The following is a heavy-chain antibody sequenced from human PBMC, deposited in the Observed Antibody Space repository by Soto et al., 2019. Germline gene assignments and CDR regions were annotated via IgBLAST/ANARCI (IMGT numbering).Heavy chain of an antibody. Sequence: GESLKISCAASGFTFSSYAMHWVRQAPGKGLEWVAVISYDGSNKYYADSVKGRFTISRDNSKNTLYLQMNSLRAEDTAVYYCARDGSGYCSGGSCYSDYWGQGTLVTVSS. J-gene: IGHJ4*02. CDR3: ARDGSGYCSGGSCYSDY. D-gene: IGHD2-15*01. V-gene: IGHV3-30-3*01. CDR1: GFTFSSYA. CDR2: ISYDGSNK.